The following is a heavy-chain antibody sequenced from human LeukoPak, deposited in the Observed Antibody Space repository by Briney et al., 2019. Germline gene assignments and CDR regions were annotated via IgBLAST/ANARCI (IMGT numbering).Heavy chain of an antibody. D-gene: IGHD3-3*01. J-gene: IGHJ4*02. CDR2: ISSSSSYI. V-gene: IGHV3-21*01. Sequence: PGGSLRLSCAASGFTFSSYSMNWVRQAPGKGLEWVSSISSSSSYIYYADSVKGRFTISRDNAKNSLYLQMNSLRAEDTAVYYCARKVGQAQNYDFWSGYQWYFDYWGQGTLVTVSS. CDR3: ARKVGQAQNYDFWSGYQWYFDY. CDR1: GFTFSSYS.